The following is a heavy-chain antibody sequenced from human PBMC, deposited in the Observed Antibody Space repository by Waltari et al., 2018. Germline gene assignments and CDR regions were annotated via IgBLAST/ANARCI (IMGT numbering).Heavy chain of an antibody. V-gene: IGHV4-34*01. J-gene: IGHJ5*02. CDR2: INHSGST. CDR3: ARGPKGQLGP. Sequence: QVQLQQWGAGLLKPSETLSLTCAVYGGSLSGYYWSWIRQPPGKGLEWIGEINHSGSTNYNPSLKSRVTISVDTSKNQFSLKLSSVTAADTAVYYCARGPKGQLGPWGQGTLVTVSS. D-gene: IGHD6-6*01. CDR1: GGSLSGYY.